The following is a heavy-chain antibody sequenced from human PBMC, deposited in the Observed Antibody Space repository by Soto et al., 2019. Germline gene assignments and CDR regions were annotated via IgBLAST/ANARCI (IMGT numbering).Heavy chain of an antibody. Sequence: SETLSLTCTVSGGSISSYYWSWIRQPPGKGLEWIGYIYYNGSTNYNPSLKSRVTISVDTSKNQFSLKLSSVTAADTAVYYCARNESTIFGVDNYGMDVWGQGTTVTVSS. J-gene: IGHJ6*02. CDR1: GGSISSYY. CDR3: ARNESTIFGVDNYGMDV. D-gene: IGHD3-3*01. V-gene: IGHV4-59*01. CDR2: IYYNGST.